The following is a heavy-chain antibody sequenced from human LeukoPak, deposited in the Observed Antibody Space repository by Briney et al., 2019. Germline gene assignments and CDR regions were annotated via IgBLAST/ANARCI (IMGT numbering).Heavy chain of an antibody. J-gene: IGHJ4*02. CDR2: INWNGGST. CDR3: ARDKVAVALLDY. D-gene: IGHD6-19*01. CDR1: GFTFDDYG. Sequence: GGSLRLSCAASGFTFDDYGMGWVRQAPGKGLEWVSGINWNGGSTGYGDSVKGRFTISRDNAKNSLYLQMNSLRAEDTALYHCARDKVAVALLDYWGQGTLVTVSS. V-gene: IGHV3-20*01.